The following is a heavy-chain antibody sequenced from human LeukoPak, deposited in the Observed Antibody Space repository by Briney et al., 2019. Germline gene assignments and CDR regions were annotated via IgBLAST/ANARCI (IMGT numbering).Heavy chain of an antibody. CDR3: ARLRDFDWFLPFDY. D-gene: IGHD3-9*01. J-gene: IGHJ4*02. CDR2: IYPSDSDT. CDR1: GYSFTSNW. V-gene: IGHV5-51*01. Sequence: GESLKISCKGSGYSFTSNWIGWVRQMPGKGLEWMGVIYPSDSDTRYSPSFQGQVTISADKSISTAYLQWSSLKASDTAMYYCARLRDFDWFLPFDYWGQGTLVTVSS.